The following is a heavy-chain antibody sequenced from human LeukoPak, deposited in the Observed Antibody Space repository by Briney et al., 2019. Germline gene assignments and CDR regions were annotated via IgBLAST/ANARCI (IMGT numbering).Heavy chain of an antibody. CDR3: ASSYYYDSSGYYSDAFDI. Sequence: SETLSLTCAVSGGSISSGGYSWSWIRQPPGKGLEWIGYIYHSGSTYYNPSLKSRVTISVDRSKNQFSLKLGSVTAADTAVYYCASSYYYDSSGYYSDAFDIWSQGTMVTVSS. V-gene: IGHV4-30-2*02. J-gene: IGHJ3*02. D-gene: IGHD3-22*01. CDR2: IYHSGST. CDR1: GGSISSGGYS.